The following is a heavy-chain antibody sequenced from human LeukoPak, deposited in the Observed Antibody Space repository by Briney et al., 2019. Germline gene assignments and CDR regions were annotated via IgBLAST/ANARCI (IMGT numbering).Heavy chain of an antibody. J-gene: IGHJ2*01. D-gene: IGHD1-14*01. CDR1: GFTSSSYV. V-gene: IGHV3-23*01. Sequence: PGGSLRLSCAASGFTSSSYVMSWVRQAPGKGLEWVSAISGSGGSTFYADSVKGRFTISRDNSKNTLYLQMNSLRAEDTAVYYCANTGGSVYWYFDLWGRGTLVTVSS. CDR2: ISGSGGST. CDR3: ANTGGSVYWYFDL.